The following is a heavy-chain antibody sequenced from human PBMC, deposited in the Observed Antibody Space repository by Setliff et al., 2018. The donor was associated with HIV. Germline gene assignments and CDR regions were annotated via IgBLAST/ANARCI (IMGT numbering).Heavy chain of an antibody. CDR3: AKGAGFYGDYTFDY. Sequence: SETLSLTCTVSGGSISSHYWSWIRQSPGRELEWIGYIYSTGSTNYNPSLQSRVSISMDASKNKFSLKVTSVTSADTAVYYCAKGAGFYGDYTFDYWGQGHLVTVSS. V-gene: IGHV4-59*11. CDR2: IYSTGST. J-gene: IGHJ4*02. CDR1: GGSISSHY. D-gene: IGHD4-17*01.